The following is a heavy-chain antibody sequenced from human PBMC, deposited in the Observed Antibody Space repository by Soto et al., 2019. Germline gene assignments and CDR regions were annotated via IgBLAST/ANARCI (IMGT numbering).Heavy chain of an antibody. Sequence: QVQLVESGGGVVQPGRSLRLSCAASGFTFSSYAMHWVRQAPGKGLEWVAVISYDGSNKYYADSVKGRFTISRDNSKNTLNLQMNSRRAEDTAVYYCAREAGITMVRGVINWFDPWGQGTLVTVSS. CDR1: GFTFSSYA. J-gene: IGHJ5*02. CDR3: AREAGITMVRGVINWFDP. D-gene: IGHD3-10*01. V-gene: IGHV3-30-3*01. CDR2: ISYDGSNK.